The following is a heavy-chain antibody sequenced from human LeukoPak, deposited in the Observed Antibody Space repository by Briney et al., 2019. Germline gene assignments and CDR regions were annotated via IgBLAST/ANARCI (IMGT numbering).Heavy chain of an antibody. CDR2: ISYDGSNK. CDR1: GFTFSSYA. D-gene: IGHD3-22*01. Sequence: GGSLRLSCAASGFTFSSYAMHWVRQAPGKGLEWVAVISYDGSNKYYADSVKGRFTISRDNSKNTLYLQMNSLRAEDTAVYYCARDEGDSSSTRFDYWGQGTLVTVSS. V-gene: IGHV3-30-3*01. J-gene: IGHJ4*02. CDR3: ARDEGDSSSTRFDY.